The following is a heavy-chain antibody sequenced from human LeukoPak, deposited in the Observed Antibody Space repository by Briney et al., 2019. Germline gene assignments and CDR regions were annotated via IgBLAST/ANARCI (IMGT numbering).Heavy chain of an antibody. V-gene: IGHV4-4*07. CDR1: GGSTNSYY. CDR2: IYSSGST. CDR3: ARVKASSTSWTFDQ. D-gene: IGHD2-2*01. Sequence: PSETLSLTCSVSGGSTNSYYWSWIRQSGGKGLEWIGRIYSSGSTVYNPSLNSRLTMSIDTSKNQFSLTLKSVTATDTAVYYCARVKASSTSWTFDQWGQGALFTVSS. J-gene: IGHJ4*02.